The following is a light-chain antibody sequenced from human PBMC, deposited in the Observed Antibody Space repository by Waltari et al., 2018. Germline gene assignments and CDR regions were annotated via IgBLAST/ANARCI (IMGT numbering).Light chain of an antibody. CDR2: AAS. J-gene: IGKJ4*01. CDR3: LQYNSHQLT. Sequence: DIQMTQSPSSLSASAGDTVTITCRASQGISTYLNWYQQKPGKAPKRLIYAASRLESGVPSRFSGSGSGTDFTLTISSLQPEDFATYYCLQYNSHQLTFGGGTKVEIK. V-gene: IGKV1-17*01. CDR1: QGISTY.